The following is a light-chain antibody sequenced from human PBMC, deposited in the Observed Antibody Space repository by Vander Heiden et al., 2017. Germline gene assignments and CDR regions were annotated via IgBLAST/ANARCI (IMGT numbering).Light chain of an antibody. Sequence: DIRMTQSPSTLSASVGDRVTITCRASQTISRWVAWYQQKPGKAPKLLIYQISTLESVVPSRFSGSGSGTEFTLTISSLQPDDFATYFCQQYSSYWTFGQGTKVDIK. V-gene: IGKV1-5*03. J-gene: IGKJ1*01. CDR3: QQYSSYWT. CDR1: QTISRW. CDR2: QIS.